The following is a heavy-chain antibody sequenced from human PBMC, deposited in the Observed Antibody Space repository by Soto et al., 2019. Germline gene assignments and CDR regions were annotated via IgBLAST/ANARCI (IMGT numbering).Heavy chain of an antibody. CDR3: ARDAYYYDSSGYHGMDV. D-gene: IGHD3-22*01. J-gene: IGHJ6*02. CDR1: GFTFSSYS. CDR2: ISSSSSTI. Sequence: EVQLVESGGGLVQPGGSLRLSCAASGFTFSSYSMNWVRQAPGQGLEWVSYISSSSSTIYYADSVKGRFTISRDNAKNSLYLQMNSLRDEDTAVYYCARDAYYYDSSGYHGMDVWGQGTTVTVSS. V-gene: IGHV3-48*02.